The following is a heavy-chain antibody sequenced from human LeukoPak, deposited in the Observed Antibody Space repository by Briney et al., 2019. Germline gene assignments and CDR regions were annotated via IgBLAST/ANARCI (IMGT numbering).Heavy chain of an antibody. CDR2: ISAYNGNT. J-gene: IGHJ4*02. CDR1: GYTFTSYG. Sequence: ASVKVSCKASGYTFTSYGISWVRQAPGQGLEWMGWISAYNGNTNYAQKLQGRVTMTTDTSTSTAYMELRSLRSDDTAVYYCARDLGALAAAGTGANVYWGQGTLVTVSS. V-gene: IGHV1-18*01. CDR3: ARDLGALAAAGTGANVY. D-gene: IGHD6-13*01.